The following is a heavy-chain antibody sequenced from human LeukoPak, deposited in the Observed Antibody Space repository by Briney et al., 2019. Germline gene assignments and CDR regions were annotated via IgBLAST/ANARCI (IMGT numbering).Heavy chain of an antibody. V-gene: IGHV4-39*01. CDR1: GGSISSSSYY. J-gene: IGHJ4*02. Sequence: SETLSLTCTVSGGSISSSSYYWGWIRQPPGKGLEWIGSIYYSGSTYYNPSLKSRVTISVDTSKNQFSLKLSSVTAADTAVYYCARQPGSGWYRFDYWGQGTLVTVSS. CDR3: ARQPGSGWYRFDY. D-gene: IGHD6-19*01. CDR2: IYYSGST.